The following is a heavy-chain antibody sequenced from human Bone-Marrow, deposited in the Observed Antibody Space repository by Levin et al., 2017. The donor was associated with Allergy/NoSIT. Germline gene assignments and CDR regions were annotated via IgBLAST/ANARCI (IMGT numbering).Heavy chain of an antibody. V-gene: IGHV1-24*01. Sequence: ASVKVSCKVSGHTLTELSMHWVRQAPGKGLEWMGGFDPEDGETIYAQKFQGRVTMTEDTSTDTAYMELSSLRSEDTALYYCATMKWYYDFLAGYDTDYWGQGTLVTVSS. CDR3: ATMKWYYDFLAGYDTDY. J-gene: IGHJ4*02. D-gene: IGHD3-9*01. CDR1: GHTLTELS. CDR2: FDPEDGET.